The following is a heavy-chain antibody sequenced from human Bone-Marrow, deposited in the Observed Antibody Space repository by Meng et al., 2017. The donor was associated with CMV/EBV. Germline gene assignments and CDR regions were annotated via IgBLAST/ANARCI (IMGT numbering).Heavy chain of an antibody. CDR2: IYSGGST. D-gene: IGHD6-13*01. J-gene: IGHJ4*02. CDR1: GFTVSSNY. V-gene: IGHV3-53*01. CDR3: AVDSDGTPPVDN. Sequence: GGSLRLSCAASGFTVSSNYMSWVRQAPGKGLGWVSVIYSGGSTNNANPVKGRYTIARDNSKNTLYLKMNSLRLKNTAFDYWAVDSDGTPPVDNWGQGTLVTVSS.